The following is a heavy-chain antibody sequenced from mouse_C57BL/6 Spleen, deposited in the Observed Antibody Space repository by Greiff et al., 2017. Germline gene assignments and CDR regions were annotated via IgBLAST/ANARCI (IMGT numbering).Heavy chain of an antibody. CDR3: ARYYSNFYYFDY. D-gene: IGHD2-5*01. CDR1: GYTFTSYW. Sequence: QVHVKQPGAELVRPGSSVKLSCKASGYTFTSYWMHWVKQRPIQGLEWIGNIDPSDSETHYNQKFRDKATLTVDKSSSTAYMQLSSLTSEDSAVYYCARYYSNFYYFDYWGQGTTLTVSS. CDR2: IDPSDSET. J-gene: IGHJ2*01. V-gene: IGHV1-52*01.